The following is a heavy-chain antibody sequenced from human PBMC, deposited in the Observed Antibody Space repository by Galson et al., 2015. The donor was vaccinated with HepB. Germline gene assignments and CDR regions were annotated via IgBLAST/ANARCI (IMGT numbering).Heavy chain of an antibody. V-gene: IGHV1-2*02. Sequence: SVKVSCKASGYTFTDYYIHWVRQAPGQGLEWMGWINPNSGDTKYAQRFQGRITLTRDTSISTAYMDLSRLRSDDTAVYYCARVNWGGVWFDPWGQGTLVTVSS. CDR2: INPNSGDT. CDR1: GYTFTDYY. J-gene: IGHJ5*02. CDR3: ARVNWGGVWFDP. D-gene: IGHD7-27*01.